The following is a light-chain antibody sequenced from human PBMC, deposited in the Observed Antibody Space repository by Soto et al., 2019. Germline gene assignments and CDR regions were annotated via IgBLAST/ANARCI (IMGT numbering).Light chain of an antibody. V-gene: IGKV3-11*01. Sequence: EIVLTQSPATLSLSPGERATLSCRASQSVSSYLAWYQQKPGQAPRLLIYDASNRAPGIPARFSGSGSGTDLPLTISSLEPEDFAVYYCQQRSNWGFTFGPGTKVDIK. J-gene: IGKJ3*01. CDR2: DAS. CDR1: QSVSSY. CDR3: QQRSNWGFT.